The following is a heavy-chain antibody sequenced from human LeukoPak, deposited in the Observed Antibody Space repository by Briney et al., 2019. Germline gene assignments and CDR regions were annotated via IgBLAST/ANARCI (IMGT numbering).Heavy chain of an antibody. CDR1: GGSISSYY. J-gene: IGHJ5*02. CDR2: IYYSGST. D-gene: IGHD3-10*01. CDR3: ARGSYGSGRWFDP. Sequence: SETLSLTCTVSGGSISSYYWSWIRQPPGKGLEWIGYIYYSGSTYYNPSLKSRVTISVDTSKNQFSLKLSSVTAADTAVYYCARGSYGSGRWFDPWGQGTLVTVSS. V-gene: IGHV4-59*12.